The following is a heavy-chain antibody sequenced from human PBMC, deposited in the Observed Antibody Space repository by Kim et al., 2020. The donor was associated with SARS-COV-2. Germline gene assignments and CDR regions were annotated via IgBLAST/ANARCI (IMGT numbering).Heavy chain of an antibody. CDR3: ARGVGFGELLGGYFDY. V-gene: IGHV1-69*13. J-gene: IGHJ4*02. CDR2: IIPIFGTA. CDR1: GGTFSSYA. D-gene: IGHD3-10*01. Sequence: SVKVSCKASGGTFSSYAISWVRQAPGQGLEWMGGIIPIFGTANYAQKFKGRVTITADESTSTAYMELSSLRSEDTAVYYCARGVGFGELLGGYFDYWGQGTLVTVSS.